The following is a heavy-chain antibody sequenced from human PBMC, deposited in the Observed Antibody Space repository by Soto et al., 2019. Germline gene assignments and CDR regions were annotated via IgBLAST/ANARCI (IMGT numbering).Heavy chain of an antibody. CDR2: INHNSGGT. D-gene: IGHD2-15*01. Sequence: QVQPVQSGAEVKKPGASVKISCKASGHTFTGYYIHWVRQSPGQGLEWMGWINHNSGGTDCGQKSQGRVTMTRATSISTVSMELTRVRSADTAVYYCARGKAIDAEIYSWFDPWGQGTLVTVSS. V-gene: IGHV1-2*02. CDR3: ARGKAIDAEIYSWFDP. CDR1: GHTFTGYY. J-gene: IGHJ5*02.